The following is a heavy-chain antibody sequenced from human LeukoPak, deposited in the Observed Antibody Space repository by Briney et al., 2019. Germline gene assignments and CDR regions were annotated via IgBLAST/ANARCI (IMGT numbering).Heavy chain of an antibody. CDR2: TRYDENNQ. CDR1: GFPFSTYG. D-gene: IGHD3-3*01. CDR3: ARGPYILGDVLRFLERFHFDY. J-gene: IGHJ4*02. Sequence: TGGSLRLSCAASGFPFSTYGMHWVRQAPGKGLEWVGFTRYDENNQYYADSVKGRFIISRDHSKNTLYLQMGSLRAEDMAVYYCARGPYILGDVLRFLERFHFDYWGQGTLVTVSS. V-gene: IGHV3-30*02.